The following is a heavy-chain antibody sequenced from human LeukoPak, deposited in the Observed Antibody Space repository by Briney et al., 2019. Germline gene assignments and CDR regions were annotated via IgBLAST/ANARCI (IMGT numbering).Heavy chain of an antibody. V-gene: IGHV4-30-4*01. D-gene: IGHD2-21*01. J-gene: IGHJ4*02. CDR2: IYYSGST. CDR1: GGSFSSGDYY. CDR3: ARVSGSDLFFDY. Sequence: PSETLFLTCTVSGGSFSSGDYYWSWIRQPPGKGLEWIGYIYYSGSTSYNPSLKSRLIISINTSKNQFSLRLSSVTAADTAVYYCARVSGSDLFFDYWGQGTLVTVSS.